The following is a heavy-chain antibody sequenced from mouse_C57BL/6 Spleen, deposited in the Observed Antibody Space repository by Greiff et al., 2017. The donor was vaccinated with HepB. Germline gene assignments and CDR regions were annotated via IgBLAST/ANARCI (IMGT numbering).Heavy chain of an antibody. V-gene: IGHV1-72*01. CDR2: IDPNSGGT. D-gene: IGHD2-4*01. J-gene: IGHJ4*01. CDR3: ARYYDYDYYYAMDY. Sequence: QVHVKQPGAELVKPGASVKLSCKASGYTFTSYWMHWVKQRPGRGLEWIGRIDPNSGGTKYNEKFKSKATLTVDKPSSTAYMQLSSLTSEDSAVYYCARYYDYDYYYAMDYWGQGTSVTVSS. CDR1: GYTFTSYW.